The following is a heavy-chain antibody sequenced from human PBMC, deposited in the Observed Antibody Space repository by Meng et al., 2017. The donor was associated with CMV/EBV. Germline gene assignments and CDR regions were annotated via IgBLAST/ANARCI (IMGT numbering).Heavy chain of an antibody. CDR1: GFTFSDYY. CDR2: ISSSSSYI. D-gene: IGHD4-23*01. Sequence: GGSLRLSCAASGFTFSDYYTSWIRQAPGKGLEWVSSISSSSSYIYYADSVKGRFTISRDNAKNSLYLQMNSLRAEDTAVYYCARRRGRHSGGGSYYFDYWGQGTLVTVSS. V-gene: IGHV3-11*06. J-gene: IGHJ4*02. CDR3: ARRRGRHSGGGSYYFDY.